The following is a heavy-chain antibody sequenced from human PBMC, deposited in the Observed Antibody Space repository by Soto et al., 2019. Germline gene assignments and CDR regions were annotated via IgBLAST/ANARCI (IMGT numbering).Heavy chain of an antibody. CDR2: IYHSGST. D-gene: IGHD3-3*01. Sequence: LSETLSLTCAVSGGSISSSNWWSWVRQPPGKGLEWIGEIYHSGSTNYNPSLKSRVTISVDKSKSQFSLKLSSVTAADTAVYYCARGRIDDFWSGYRETYGMDVWGQGTTVTVSS. J-gene: IGHJ6*02. CDR1: GGSISSSNW. V-gene: IGHV4-4*02. CDR3: ARGRIDDFWSGYRETYGMDV.